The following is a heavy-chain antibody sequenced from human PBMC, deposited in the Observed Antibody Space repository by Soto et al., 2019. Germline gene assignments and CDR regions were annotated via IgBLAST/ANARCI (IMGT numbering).Heavy chain of an antibody. CDR2: INHSGST. V-gene: IGHV4-34*01. CDR3: ATQKRGYYGSGSYSYFDY. Sequence: SETLSLTGAVYGGSFSGYYWSWIRQPPGKVLEWIGEINHSGSTNYNPSLKSRVTISIDTSKNQFSLKLSSVTAADTAVYYCATQKRGYYGSGSYSYFDYWGQGTLVTVSS. CDR1: GGSFSGYY. J-gene: IGHJ4*02. D-gene: IGHD3-10*01.